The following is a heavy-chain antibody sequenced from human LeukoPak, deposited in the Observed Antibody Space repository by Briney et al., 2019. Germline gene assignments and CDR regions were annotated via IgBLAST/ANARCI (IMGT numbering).Heavy chain of an antibody. CDR1: GFTVSSNY. Sequence: GGSLRLSCAASGFTVSSNYMSWVRQAPGKGLEWVSVIYSGGSTYYADSVKGQFTISRDNSKNTLYLQMNSLRAEDTAVYYCARSLNDAFDIWGQGTMVTVSS. V-gene: IGHV3-53*01. CDR2: IYSGGST. J-gene: IGHJ3*02. CDR3: ARSLNDAFDI.